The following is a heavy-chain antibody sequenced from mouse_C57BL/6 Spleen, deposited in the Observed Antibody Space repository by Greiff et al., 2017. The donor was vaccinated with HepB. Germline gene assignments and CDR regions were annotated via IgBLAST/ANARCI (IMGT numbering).Heavy chain of an antibody. D-gene: IGHD1-1*01. V-gene: IGHV1-80*01. CDR2: IYPGDGDT. CDR1: GYAFSSYW. Sequence: VQVVESGAELVKPGASVKISCKASGYAFSSYWMNWVKQRPGKGLEWIGQIYPGDGDTNYNGKFKGKATLTADKSSSTAYMQLSSLTSEDSAVYFCARGGYYGSSYGYFDVWGTGTTVTVSS. J-gene: IGHJ1*03. CDR3: ARGGYYGSSYGYFDV.